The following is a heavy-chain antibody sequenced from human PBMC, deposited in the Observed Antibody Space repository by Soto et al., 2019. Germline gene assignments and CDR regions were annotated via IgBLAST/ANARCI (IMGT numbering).Heavy chain of an antibody. V-gene: IGHV1-69*06. J-gene: IGHJ4*02. Sequence: QVQLVQSGAEVKKPGSSVTVSCQTSGGTFTTSTISWVRQAPGQGLEWMGGIIPVFGTPRYAQKFQGRVTMIADKSSSTAYMELRNLRSEDTAMYYCARPADYVSGFSQWGQGTLVTVSS. CDR1: GGTFTTST. CDR3: ARPADYVSGFSQ. CDR2: IIPVFGTP. D-gene: IGHD3-16*01.